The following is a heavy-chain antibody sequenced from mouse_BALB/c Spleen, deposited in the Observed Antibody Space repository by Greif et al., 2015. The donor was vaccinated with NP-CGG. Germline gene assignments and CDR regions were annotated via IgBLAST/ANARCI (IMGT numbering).Heavy chain of an antibody. V-gene: IGHV1-80*01. D-gene: IGHD2-4*01. CDR1: GYAFSSYW. Sequence: QVQLKESGAELVRPGSSVKISCKASGYAFSSYWMNWVKQRPGQGLEWIGQIYPGDGDTNYNGKFKGKATLTADKSSSSDYMQLSSLTSEDSAVYFCARYDYDYYAMDYWGQGTSVTVSS. CDR2: IYPGDGDT. CDR3: ARYDYDYYAMDY. J-gene: IGHJ4*01.